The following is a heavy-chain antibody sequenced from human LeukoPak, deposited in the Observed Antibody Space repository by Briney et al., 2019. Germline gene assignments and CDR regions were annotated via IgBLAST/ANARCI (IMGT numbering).Heavy chain of an antibody. CDR3: ARDRHHRFGELFP. D-gene: IGHD3-10*01. CDR1: GFTFSSYE. J-gene: IGHJ4*02. V-gene: IGHV3-48*03. CDR2: ISSSGSTI. Sequence: PGGSLRLSCAVSGFTFSSYEMNWVRQAPGKGLEWVSYISSSGSTIYYADSVKGRFTISRDNAKNSLYLQMNSLRAEDTAVYYCARDRHHRFGELFPWGQGTRVTVSS.